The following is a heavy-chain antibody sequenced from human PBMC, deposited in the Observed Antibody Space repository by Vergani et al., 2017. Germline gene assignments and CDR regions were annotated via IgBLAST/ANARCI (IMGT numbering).Heavy chain of an antibody. D-gene: IGHD1-1*01. CDR2: ISYVVSNN. Sequence: VQLLDSWGGFRQPGGSLRLSCAASGFTFSSYAMHWVRQAPGKGLEWGAVISYVVSNNYYADSVKGRFTISRDNSKNTLYLQMNSLRAEDTAVYFCARVQGTWSNFDYWGQGTLVTVSS. V-gene: IGHV3-30-3*01. CDR1: GFTFSSYA. J-gene: IGHJ4*02. CDR3: ARVQGTWSNFDY.